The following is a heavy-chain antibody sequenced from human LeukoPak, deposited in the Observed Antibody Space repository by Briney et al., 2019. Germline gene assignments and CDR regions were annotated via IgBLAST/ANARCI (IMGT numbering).Heavy chain of an antibody. Sequence: SETLFLTCAVYGGSFSGYYWSWIRQPPGKGLEWIGEINHSGSTNYNPSLKSRVTISVDTSKNQFSLKLSSVTAADPAVYYCARGWIQLWLDYWGQGTLVTVSS. CDR3: ARGWIQLWLDY. D-gene: IGHD5-18*01. V-gene: IGHV4-34*01. CDR2: INHSGST. J-gene: IGHJ4*02. CDR1: GGSFSGYY.